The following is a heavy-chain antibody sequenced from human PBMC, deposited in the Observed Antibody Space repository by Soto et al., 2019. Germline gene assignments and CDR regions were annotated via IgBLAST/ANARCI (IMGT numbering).Heavy chain of an antibody. Sequence: QVQLVESGGGVVQPGRSLRLSCAASGFTFSSYGMHGVRQAPGKGLEWVAVIWYDGSNKYYADSVKGRFTISRDNSKNTLYLQMKSLRAEDTAVYYCARVDMPADVSVGAFDIWGQGTMVTVSS. D-gene: IGHD2-2*01. CDR3: ARVDMPADVSVGAFDI. CDR2: IWYDGSNK. V-gene: IGHV3-33*01. J-gene: IGHJ3*02. CDR1: GFTFSSYG.